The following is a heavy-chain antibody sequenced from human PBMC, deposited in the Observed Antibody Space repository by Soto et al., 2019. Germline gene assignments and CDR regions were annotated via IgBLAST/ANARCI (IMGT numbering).Heavy chain of an antibody. Sequence: ASVKVSCKASGFTFSSSAVQWVRQARGQRLEWIGKTVVGSGNTNYAQKFQERVTITRDMSTSTAYMELSSLRSEDTAFYYCAAFDPGPMGFDPWGQGTLVTVS. CDR2: TVVGSGNT. J-gene: IGHJ5*02. CDR1: GFTFSSSA. V-gene: IGHV1-58*01. D-gene: IGHD3-9*01. CDR3: AAFDPGPMGFDP.